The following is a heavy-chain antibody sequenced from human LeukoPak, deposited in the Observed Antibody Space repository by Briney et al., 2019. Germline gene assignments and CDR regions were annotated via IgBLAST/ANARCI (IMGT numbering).Heavy chain of an antibody. D-gene: IGHD3-9*01. CDR3: ASSSNRYFDWLGLDY. CDR2: ISSSGSTI. J-gene: IGHJ4*02. Sequence: PGGSLRLSCAASGFTFSGYEMNWVRQAPGKGLEWVSYISSSGSTIYYADSVKGRFTISRDNAKNSLYLQMNSLRAEDTAVYYCASSSNRYFDWLGLDYWGQGTLVTVSS. CDR1: GFTFSGYE. V-gene: IGHV3-48*03.